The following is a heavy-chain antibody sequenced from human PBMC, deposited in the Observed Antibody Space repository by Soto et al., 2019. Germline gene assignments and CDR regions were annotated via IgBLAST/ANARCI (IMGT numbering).Heavy chain of an antibody. J-gene: IGHJ4*02. CDR2: ISSSGNT. V-gene: IGHV4-59*01. CDR1: DGSISNFY. CDR3: ARAPMVLTRSYFDS. D-gene: IGHD3-22*01. Sequence: SETLSLTCTVSDGSISNFYWSWIRQPPGKGLEWIGYISSSGNTNYNPSLKSRVSISVDASKNQFSLNLTSVTAADTAVYYCARAPMVLTRSYFDSWGQGTPVTVS.